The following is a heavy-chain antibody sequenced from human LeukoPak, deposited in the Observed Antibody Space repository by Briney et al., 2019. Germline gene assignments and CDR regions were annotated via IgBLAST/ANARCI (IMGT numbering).Heavy chain of an antibody. J-gene: IGHJ5*02. CDR1: GGSLSSSSYY. CDR2: IYYSGST. D-gene: IGHD1-26*01. Sequence: SETLSLTCTVSGGSLSSSSYYWGWIRQPPGKGLEWIGSIYYSGSTYYNPSLKSRVTISVDTSKNQFSLKLSSVTAADTAVYYCAGAGLVGATPNWFDPWGQGTLVTVSS. CDR3: AGAGLVGATPNWFDP. V-gene: IGHV4-39*01.